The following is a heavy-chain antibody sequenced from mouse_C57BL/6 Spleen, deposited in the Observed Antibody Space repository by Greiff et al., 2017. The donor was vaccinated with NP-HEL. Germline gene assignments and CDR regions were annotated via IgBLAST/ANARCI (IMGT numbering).Heavy chain of an antibody. Sequence: EVKLVESGGGLVKPGGSLKLSCAASGFTFSSYAMSWVRQTPEKRLEWVATISDGGSYTYYPDNVKGRFTISRDNAKNNLYLQMSHLKSEDTAMYYCARAETAQAPFAYWGQGTLVTVSA. D-gene: IGHD3-2*02. CDR3: ARAETAQAPFAY. V-gene: IGHV5-4*03. J-gene: IGHJ3*01. CDR1: GFTFSSYA. CDR2: ISDGGSYT.